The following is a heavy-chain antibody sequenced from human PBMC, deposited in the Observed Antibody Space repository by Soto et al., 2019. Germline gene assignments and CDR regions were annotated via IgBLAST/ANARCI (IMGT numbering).Heavy chain of an antibody. CDR2: INPNSGGT. V-gene: IGHV1-2*02. J-gene: IGHJ2*01. CDR3: ARDSMIARGWYFDL. CDR1: GYTFTGYY. Sequence: QVQLVQSGAEVKKPGASVNVSCKASGYTFTGYYMHWVRQAPGQGLEWMGWINPNSGGTNDAQKFQCRVTMTRDTSISTAYMELSRLRSDDTAVYYCARDSMIARGWYFDLWGRGTLVTVSS. D-gene: IGHD3-22*01.